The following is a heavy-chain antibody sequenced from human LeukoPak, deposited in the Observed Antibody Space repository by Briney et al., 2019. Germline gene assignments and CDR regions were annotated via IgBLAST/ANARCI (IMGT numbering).Heavy chain of an antibody. CDR1: GGSIYSHH. CDR3: ARGSNWFDP. J-gene: IGHJ5*02. CDR2: IFYTGST. V-gene: IGHV4-59*11. Sequence: SATLSLTCTVSGGSIYSHHWSWIRQPPGKGQEWIGYIFYTGSTNYNPSLNSRVTISVDALKNQFSLKLNSVTAADTAVYYCARGSNWFDPWGQGTLVTVSS.